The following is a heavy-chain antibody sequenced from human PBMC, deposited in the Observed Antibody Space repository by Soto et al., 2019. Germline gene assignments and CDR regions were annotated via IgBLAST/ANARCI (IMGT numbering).Heavy chain of an antibody. CDR3: ARVPDSRGYYPNWFDP. V-gene: IGHV1-69*02. CDR2: IIPILGIA. CDR1: GGTFSSYT. Sequence: QVQLVQSGAEVKKPGSSVKVSCKASGGTFSSYTISWVRQAPGQGLEWMGRIIPILGIANYAQKFQGRVTITADKSTSKAYNELSSLRPEDTAVYYCARVPDSRGYYPNWFDPWGQGTLVTVSS. J-gene: IGHJ5*02. D-gene: IGHD3-22*01.